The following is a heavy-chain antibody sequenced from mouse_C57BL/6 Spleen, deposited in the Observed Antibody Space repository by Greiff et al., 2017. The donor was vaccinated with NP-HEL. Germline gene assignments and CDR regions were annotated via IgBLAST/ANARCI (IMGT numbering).Heavy chain of an antibody. V-gene: IGHV5-16*01. D-gene: IGHD3-1*01. CDR1: GFTFSDYY. CDR2: INYDGSST. J-gene: IGHJ2*01. CDR3: ARGGDAGDFDY. Sequence: EVKLVESEGGLVQPGSSMKLSCTASGFTFSDYYMAWVRQVPEKGLEWVANINYDGSSTYYLDSLKSRFIISRDNAKNILYLQMSSLKSEDTATYYCARGGDAGDFDYWGQGTTLTVSS.